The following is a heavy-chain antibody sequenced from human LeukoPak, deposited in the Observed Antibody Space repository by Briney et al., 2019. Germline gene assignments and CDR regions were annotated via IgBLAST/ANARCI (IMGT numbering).Heavy chain of an antibody. CDR2: ISPNGVIT. Sequence: PGGSLRLSCAASGFTFSSHGMNWVRQAPGKGLEWVSGISPNGVITYYADSVKGRFTISRDNSKGTVYLQMNSLRPEDTAVYYCAKDLTLGPYYYDSSGLVFDIWGQGTMVTVSS. V-gene: IGHV3-23*01. J-gene: IGHJ3*02. CDR3: AKDLTLGPYYYDSSGLVFDI. D-gene: IGHD3-22*01. CDR1: GFTFSSHG.